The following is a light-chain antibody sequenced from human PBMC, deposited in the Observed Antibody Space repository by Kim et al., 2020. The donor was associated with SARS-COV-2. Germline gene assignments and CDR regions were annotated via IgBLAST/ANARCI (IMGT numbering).Light chain of an antibody. V-gene: IGKV2-30*01. CDR2: EVS. CDR1: QSLVYSDENSY. J-gene: IGKJ5*01. CDR3: MQGIHPIT. Sequence: QPTSIACRLNQSLVYSDENSYLNWFKKRPSQSPRRLIYEVSIRDSGVPDRFSGRGSGNDFAQKSRRVEAEDVGVYYCMQGIHPITFGQGTRLEIK.